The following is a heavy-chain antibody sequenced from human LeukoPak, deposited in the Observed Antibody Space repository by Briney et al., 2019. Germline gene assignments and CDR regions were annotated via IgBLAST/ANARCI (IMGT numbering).Heavy chain of an antibody. CDR2: IYYSVSS. Sequence: SETLSLTYSLSGASISSHYWSWIRQSPGKGLEWNGYIYYSVSSNYNPTLESRRAMSVDTSKTQFSVKLSSVTAQDTAVYYCARDRFVYDYVWGSLGVLDPWGQETLVTVPS. D-gene: IGHD3-16*01. CDR1: GASISSHY. V-gene: IGHV4-59*11. CDR3: ARDRFVYDYVWGSLGVLDP. J-gene: IGHJ5*02.